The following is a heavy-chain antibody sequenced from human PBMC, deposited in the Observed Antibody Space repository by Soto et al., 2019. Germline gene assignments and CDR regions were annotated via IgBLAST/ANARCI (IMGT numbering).Heavy chain of an antibody. CDR2: IYGNGGGT. CDR1: GFTFSTYS. J-gene: IGHJ6*02. V-gene: IGHV3-23*01. Sequence: GGSLRLSCAASGFTFSTYSMNWVRQAPGKGLEWVSGIYGNGGGTFYADSVKGRFTISRDNSKNTLYLQMNSLRAEDTAVYYYAKDVLRFVEWLAFYGMDVWGQGTTVTVSS. D-gene: IGHD3-3*01. CDR3: AKDVLRFVEWLAFYGMDV.